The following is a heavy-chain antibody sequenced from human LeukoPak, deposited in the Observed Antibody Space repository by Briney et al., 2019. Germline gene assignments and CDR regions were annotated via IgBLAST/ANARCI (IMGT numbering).Heavy chain of an antibody. CDR3: ARAINYYGSGSYYNGLYYFDY. Sequence: ASVKVSCKASGYTFTGYYMHWVRQAPGQGLEWMGWINPNSGGTNYAQKFQGRVTMTTDTSTSTAYMELRSLRSDDTAVYYCARAINYYGSGSYYNGLYYFDYWGQGTLVTVSS. CDR2: INPNSGGT. V-gene: IGHV1-2*02. D-gene: IGHD3-10*01. CDR1: GYTFTGYY. J-gene: IGHJ4*02.